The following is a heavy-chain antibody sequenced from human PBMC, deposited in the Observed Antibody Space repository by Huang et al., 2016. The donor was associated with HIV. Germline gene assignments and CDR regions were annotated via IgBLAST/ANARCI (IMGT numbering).Heavy chain of an antibody. D-gene: IGHD6-13*01. J-gene: IGHJ6*03. CDR1: GFTFSNYW. V-gene: IGHV3-7*01. CDR2: LKLDGNED. CDR3: AREQFTSSWYQFGYYYFYMDV. Sequence: EVHLVESGGDLVQPGGSLRLSCTTSGFTFSNYWRTWFRQAPGKGLEGVANLKLDGNEDEYGDAVKGRFTISRDNAKSSLYLQMNSRRAEDTAVYYCAREQFTSSWYQFGYYYFYMDVWGRGTTVTVSS.